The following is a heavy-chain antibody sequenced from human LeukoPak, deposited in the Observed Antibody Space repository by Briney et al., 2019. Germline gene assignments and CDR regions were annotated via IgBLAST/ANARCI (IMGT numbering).Heavy chain of an antibody. CDR1: GGSISSYY. Sequence: PSETLSLTCTVSGGSISSYYWSWIRQPAGKGLEWIGRIYTTGSTNYNPSLKSRVTMSVDTSRNQFSLKLSSVTAADTAVYYCARLSPRTAAFDIWGQGTMVTVSS. CDR2: IYTTGST. V-gene: IGHV4-4*07. D-gene: IGHD2/OR15-2a*01. CDR3: ARLSPRTAAFDI. J-gene: IGHJ3*02.